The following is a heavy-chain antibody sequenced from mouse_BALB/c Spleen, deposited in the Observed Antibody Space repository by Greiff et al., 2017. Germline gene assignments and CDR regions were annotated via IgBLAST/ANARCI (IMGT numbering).Heavy chain of an antibody. V-gene: IGHV14-3*02. Sequence: VQLQQSGAELVKPGASVKLSCTASGFNIKDTYMHWVKQRPEQGLEWIGRIDPANGNTKYDPKFQGKATITADTSSNTAYLQLSSLTSEDTAVYYCAREGPYGNYGGFYAMDYWGQGTSVTVSS. CDR3: AREGPYGNYGGFYAMDY. CDR2: IDPANGNT. CDR1: GFNIKDTY. D-gene: IGHD2-1*01. J-gene: IGHJ4*01.